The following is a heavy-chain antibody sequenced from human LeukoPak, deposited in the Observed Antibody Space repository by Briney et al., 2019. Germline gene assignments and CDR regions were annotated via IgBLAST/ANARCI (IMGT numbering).Heavy chain of an antibody. CDR3: AKGTGDYYDSSGFDY. CDR2: ISWNSGSI. Sequence: PGRSLRLSCAASGFTFDDYAMHWVRQAPGKGLEWVSGISWNSGSIGYADSVKGQFTISRDNAKNSLYLQMNSLRAEDMALYYCAKGTGDYYDSSGFDYWGQGTLVTVSS. J-gene: IGHJ4*02. V-gene: IGHV3-9*03. D-gene: IGHD3-22*01. CDR1: GFTFDDYA.